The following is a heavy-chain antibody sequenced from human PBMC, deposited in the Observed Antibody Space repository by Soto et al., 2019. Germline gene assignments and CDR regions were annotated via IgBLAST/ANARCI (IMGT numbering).Heavy chain of an antibody. CDR1: GGTFTIYD. Sequence: ASVKVSCKASGGTFTIYDINLVRQATGQGLEWMGWMNPNSGNTGYAQKFQGRVTMSRNTSISTAYMELSSLRSEDTAVYYCAREGGYSYGFDYWGQGTLVTVSS. CDR3: AREGGYSYGFDY. CDR2: MNPNSGNT. V-gene: IGHV1-8*01. D-gene: IGHD5-18*01. J-gene: IGHJ4*02.